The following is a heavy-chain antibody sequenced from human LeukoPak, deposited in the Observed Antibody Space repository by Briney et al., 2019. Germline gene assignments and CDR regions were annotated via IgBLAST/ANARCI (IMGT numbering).Heavy chain of an antibody. CDR2: IYPGDSDT. CDR1: GYSFTSYW. J-gene: IGHJ4*02. Sequence: GESLKISCKGSGYSFTSYWIGWVRQMPGKGLEGMGIIYPGDSDTRYGPSFQGQVTISADKSISTAYLQWSSLKASDTAMYYCARHGEMATTALGYWGQGTLVTVSS. D-gene: IGHD5-24*01. V-gene: IGHV5-51*01. CDR3: ARHGEMATTALGY.